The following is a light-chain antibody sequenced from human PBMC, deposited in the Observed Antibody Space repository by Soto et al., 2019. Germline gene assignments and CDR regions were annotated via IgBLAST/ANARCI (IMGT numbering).Light chain of an antibody. V-gene: IGKV3-11*01. Sequence: EIVLTQSPATLSLSPGERATLSCRASQSVSNSLAWYQQKPGRPPRLLIYDASNRATGVPARFSGSGSGTDFTLTIGSLEPEDFAVYYCQQRYYWPDLTFVGGTKVEI. J-gene: IGKJ4*01. CDR3: QQRYYWPDLT. CDR2: DAS. CDR1: QSVSNS.